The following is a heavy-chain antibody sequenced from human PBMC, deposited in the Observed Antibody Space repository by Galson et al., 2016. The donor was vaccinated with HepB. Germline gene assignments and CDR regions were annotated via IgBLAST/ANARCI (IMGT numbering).Heavy chain of an antibody. D-gene: IGHD3-10*02. CDR2: ISVYNGNT. J-gene: IGHJ4*02. CDR3: AGSFVLK. Sequence: SVKVSCKASGYTFTSYGISWVRQAPGQGLEWMGWISVYNGNTNYAQNLQGRVTMTTDTSTTTAYMELRSLRSDEDTAIYYCAGSFVLKWGQGTLVTVSS. CDR1: GYTFTSYG. V-gene: IGHV1-18*01.